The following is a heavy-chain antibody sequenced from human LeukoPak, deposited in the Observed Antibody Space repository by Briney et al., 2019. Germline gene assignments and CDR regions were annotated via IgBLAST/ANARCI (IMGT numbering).Heavy chain of an antibody. CDR1: GYIFSTYW. D-gene: IGHD3-22*01. CDR2: NLPGDSHT. CDR3: ARPNITSYYDSRGSDAFDV. J-gene: IGHJ3*01. V-gene: IGHV5-51*01. Sequence: PVESLKISCKGSGYIFSTYWIAWVRPVPGKGLEWMGINLPGDSHTRYRPSFQGQVTISADKSVSTAYLHWSSLKASDTAIYYCARPNITSYYDSRGSDAFDVWGQGTMVTVSS.